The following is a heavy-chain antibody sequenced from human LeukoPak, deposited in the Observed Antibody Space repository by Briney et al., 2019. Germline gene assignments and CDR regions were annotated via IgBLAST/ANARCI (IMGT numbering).Heavy chain of an antibody. CDR2: VNCDNENT. V-gene: IGHV1-8*03. Sequence: VASVKVSCKTSGYTFTSFDINWVRHTTGHGPEWMGWVNCDNENTRYARKFQGRVAITRDTSTRTVYLELNNLSSDDTAMYYCTRGPFLNGNAYNWFDPWGQGTLVTVSS. CDR1: GYTFTSFD. D-gene: IGHD1-20*01. J-gene: IGHJ5*02. CDR3: TRGPFLNGNAYNWFDP.